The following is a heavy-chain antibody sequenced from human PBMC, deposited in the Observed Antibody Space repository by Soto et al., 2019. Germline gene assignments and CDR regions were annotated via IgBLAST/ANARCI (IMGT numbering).Heavy chain of an antibody. CDR1: GFTFSSYA. CDR3: AKPITSRELRRDY. D-gene: IGHD2-2*01. J-gene: IGHJ4*02. V-gene: IGHV3-23*01. CDR2: ISGSGGST. Sequence: HPGGSLRLSCAASGFTFSSYAMSWVRQAPGKGLEWVSAISGSGGSTYYADSVKGRFTISRDNSKNTLYLQMNSLRAEDTAVYYCAKPITSRELRRDYWGQGTLVTVSS.